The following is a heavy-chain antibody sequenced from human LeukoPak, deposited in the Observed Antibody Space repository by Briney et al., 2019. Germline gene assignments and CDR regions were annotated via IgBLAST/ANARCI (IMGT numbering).Heavy chain of an antibody. CDR3: TRLRQWLGYNWFDP. D-gene: IGHD3-22*01. V-gene: IGHV3-73*01. CDR1: GFTFSGSA. Sequence: GGSLRLSCAASGFTFSGSAMHWVRQASGKGLEWVGRIRSKANSYATAYAASVKGRFTISRDDSKNTAYLQMNSLKTEDTAVYYCTRLRQWLGYNWFDPWGQGTLVTVSS. J-gene: IGHJ5*02. CDR2: IRSKANSYAT.